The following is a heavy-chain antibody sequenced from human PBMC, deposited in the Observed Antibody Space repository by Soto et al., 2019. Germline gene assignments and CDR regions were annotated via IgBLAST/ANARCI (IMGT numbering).Heavy chain of an antibody. CDR2: ISHDGINK. V-gene: IGHV3-30*18. J-gene: IGHJ4*02. Sequence: QVQLVESGGGVVQPGTSLRLSCAASGFTFSSYGIYWVRQAPGKGLEWVAVISHDGINKQYADSVKGRFTISRDNSKNTLYLQINRLSPDDTAVYYCAKTGAEAAMGYHFDCWGQGTLVTVSS. CDR1: GFTFSSYG. D-gene: IGHD6-19*01. CDR3: AKTGAEAAMGYHFDC.